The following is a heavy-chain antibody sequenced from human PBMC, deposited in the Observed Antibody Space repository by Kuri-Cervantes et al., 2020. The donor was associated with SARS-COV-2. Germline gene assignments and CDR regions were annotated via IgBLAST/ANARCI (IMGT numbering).Heavy chain of an antibody. Sequence: ASVKVSCKASGYSFTSYYMQWVRQAPGQGLEWMGMVKTNSGNTLYAQIFQGRVTMTRDTSTSTVYMELSSLTSEDTAIYYCYCAPKEGFDSWGQGTLVTVSS. CDR1: GYSFTSYY. J-gene: IGHJ4*02. D-gene: IGHD2-21*01. CDR3: YCAPKEGFDS. V-gene: IGHV1-46*01. CDR2: VKTNSGNT.